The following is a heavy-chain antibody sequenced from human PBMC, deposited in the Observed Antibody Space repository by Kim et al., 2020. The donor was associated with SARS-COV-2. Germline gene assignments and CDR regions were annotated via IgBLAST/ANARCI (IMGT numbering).Heavy chain of an antibody. J-gene: IGHJ5*02. D-gene: IGHD3-22*01. Sequence: SETLSLTCTVSGGSLSGGSYYWSWIRQPAGKGLEWIGRVHSSGNTNYNPSLKSRVAISVDTSKNQFSLKLKSVTAADTAVYYCARDNIVPLIVVVASNWLEHWGQGKLVTVSS. CDR3: ARDNIVPLIVVVASNWLEH. V-gene: IGHV4-61*02. CDR1: GGSLSGGSYY. CDR2: VHSSGNT.